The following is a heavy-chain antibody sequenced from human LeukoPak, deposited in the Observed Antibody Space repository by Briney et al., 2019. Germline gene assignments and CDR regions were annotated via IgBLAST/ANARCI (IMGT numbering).Heavy chain of an antibody. CDR2: IRSKAYRGTT. CDR1: GFTFGDHA. CDR3: ARGPIQLWIHNAMDV. Sequence: GRSLRLSCRGYGFTFGDHAMSWVRQAPGKGLEWVGFIRSKAYRGTTEYAASVKGRFTIERDESTSIAYLQMNSLRIEDTAVYYCARGPIQLWIHNAMDVWGQGTTVTVSS. D-gene: IGHD5-18*01. V-gene: IGHV3-49*04. J-gene: IGHJ6*02.